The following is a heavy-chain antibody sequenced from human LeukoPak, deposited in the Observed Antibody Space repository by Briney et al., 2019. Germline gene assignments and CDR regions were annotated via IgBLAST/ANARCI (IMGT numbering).Heavy chain of an antibody. Sequence: PSETLSLTCTVSGGSISSYYWSWIRQPPGKGLEWIGYIYYSGSTNYNPSLKSRVTISVDTSKNQFPLKLSSVTAADTAVYYCARLLPGDYYYMDVWGKGTTVTVSS. CDR3: ARLLPGDYYYMDV. V-gene: IGHV4-59*01. D-gene: IGHD3-22*01. J-gene: IGHJ6*03. CDR1: GGSISSYY. CDR2: IYYSGST.